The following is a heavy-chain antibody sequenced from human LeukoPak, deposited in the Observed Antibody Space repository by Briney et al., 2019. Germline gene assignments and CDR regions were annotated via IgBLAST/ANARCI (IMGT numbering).Heavy chain of an antibody. CDR1: GFILRSHW. D-gene: IGHD5-12*01. V-gene: IGHV3-7*01. CDR2: IKQDGSEE. CDR3: ARGPNFGSRVDYFDY. Sequence: PGGSLRLSCAASGFILRSHWMSWGRQAPGRGLEWVAHIKQDGSEEQYVDSVEGRFILSRDDAKNSVYLQMNSLRVDDTAVYSCARGPNFGSRVDYFDYWGQGTPVTVSS. J-gene: IGHJ4*02.